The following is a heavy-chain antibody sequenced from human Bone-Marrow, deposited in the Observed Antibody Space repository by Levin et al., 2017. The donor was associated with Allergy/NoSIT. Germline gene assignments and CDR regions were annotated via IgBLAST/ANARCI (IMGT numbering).Heavy chain of an antibody. CDR2: IESGGST. D-gene: IGHD3-22*01. J-gene: IGHJ4*02. CDR3: ARDRSGAFSFDS. Sequence: GESLKISCAASGFTARNHHMSWVRQAPGKGLEWVSVIESGGSTYYADSVKGRFSVSRDISKNTLYLQMNSLRAEDTAVYYCARDRSGAFSFDSWGQGTLVTVSS. V-gene: IGHV3-53*01. CDR1: GFTARNHH.